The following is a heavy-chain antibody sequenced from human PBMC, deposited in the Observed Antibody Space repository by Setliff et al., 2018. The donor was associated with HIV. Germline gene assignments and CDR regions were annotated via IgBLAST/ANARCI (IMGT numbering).Heavy chain of an antibody. CDR3: ARYIRDLTFTFYYYYMDV. CDR1: GFTFSRYW. J-gene: IGHJ6*03. CDR2: IKQDGSEK. Sequence: QPGGSLRLSCVASGFTFSRYWMSWVRQAPGKGLEWVANIKQDGSEKYYVDSVWGRVTISRDNAKNSLYLQLNSLRAEDTAVYYCARYIRDLTFTFYYYYMDVWGEGTAVTVSS. V-gene: IGHV3-7*03. D-gene: IGHD3-10*01.